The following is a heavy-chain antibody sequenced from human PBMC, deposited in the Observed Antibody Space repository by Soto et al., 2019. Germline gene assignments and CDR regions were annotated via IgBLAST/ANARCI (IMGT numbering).Heavy chain of an antibody. D-gene: IGHD2-2*01. CDR1: GGSISNVGYF. CDR3: ARVMAAMQNWLDP. CDR2: IYHTGTT. Sequence: QVQLQESGPGLVKPSQTLSLTCTVSGGSISNVGYFWSWIRQPTGKGLEWIGFIYHTGTTYYNSSLRSRVSISIDTSKSQFSLKLNSVTAAETAVYYCARVMAAMQNWLDPWGQGTLVTVSP. J-gene: IGHJ5*02. V-gene: IGHV4-30-4*01.